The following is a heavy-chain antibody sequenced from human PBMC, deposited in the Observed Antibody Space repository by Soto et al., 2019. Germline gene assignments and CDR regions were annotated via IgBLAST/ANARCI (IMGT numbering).Heavy chain of an antibody. D-gene: IGHD6-13*01. CDR3: ARRVDLSIGADAHFWGYYYYMDE. CDR2: NEPSDSYT. J-gene: IGHJ6*02. V-gene: IGHV5-10-1*01. Sequence: DSLKLSCPCSGYSFSSYLGSLVLQVPGKGLEWMWRNEPSDSYTNYSASFQGHVTISADKSISTAYLQWSSLKASDTAMYACARRVDLSIGADAHFWGYYYYMDEWGQGTMVTVSS. CDR1: GYSFSSYL.